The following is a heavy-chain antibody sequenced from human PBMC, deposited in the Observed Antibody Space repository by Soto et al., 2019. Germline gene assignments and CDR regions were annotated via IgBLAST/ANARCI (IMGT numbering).Heavy chain of an antibody. Sequence: SETLSLTCAVYGGSFSGYYWSWIRQPPGKGLEWIGEINHSGSTNYNPSLKSRVTISVDTSKNQSSLKLSSVTAADTAVYYCASSIAARLEGYYYYYMDVWGKGTTVTVSS. D-gene: IGHD6-6*01. CDR2: INHSGST. V-gene: IGHV4-34*01. CDR1: GGSFSGYY. J-gene: IGHJ6*03. CDR3: ASSIAARLEGYYYYYMDV.